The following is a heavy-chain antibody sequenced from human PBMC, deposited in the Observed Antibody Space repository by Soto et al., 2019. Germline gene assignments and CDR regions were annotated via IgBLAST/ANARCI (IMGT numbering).Heavy chain of an antibody. CDR3: ARGDSYYDFWSGHYGSDYYYMDV. CDR2: INAGNGNT. J-gene: IGHJ6*03. Sequence: ASVKVSCKASGYTFTSYAMHWVRQAPGQRLEWMGWINAGNGNTNYAQKLQGRVTMTTDTSTSTAYMELRSLRSDDTAVYYCARGDSYYDFWSGHYGSDYYYMDVWGKGTTVTVS. D-gene: IGHD3-3*01. V-gene: IGHV1-3*01. CDR1: GYTFTSYA.